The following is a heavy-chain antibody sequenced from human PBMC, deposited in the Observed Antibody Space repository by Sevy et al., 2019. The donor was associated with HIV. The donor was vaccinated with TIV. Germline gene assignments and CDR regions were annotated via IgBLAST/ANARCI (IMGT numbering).Heavy chain of an antibody. J-gene: IGHJ3*01. CDR3: AKALNPALESMIEVILRSLKGFDV. CDR2: ISGPGLST. V-gene: IGHV3-23*01. D-gene: IGHD3-22*01. CDR1: GFTFNTHA. Sequence: GGSLRLSCTASGFTFNTHAMTWVRQAPGKGLEWVSVISGPGLSTYYADSVKGRFTISRDNSKNTLYLQMNSLRVDDTATYYCAKALNPALESMIEVILRSLKGFDVRGQGTMVTVSS.